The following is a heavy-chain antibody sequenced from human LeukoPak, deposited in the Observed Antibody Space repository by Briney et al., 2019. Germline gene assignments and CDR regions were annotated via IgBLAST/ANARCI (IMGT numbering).Heavy chain of an antibody. J-gene: IGHJ2*01. D-gene: IGHD1-26*01. Sequence: GGSLRLSCAASGFTFSSYTMNWVRPAPGKGLEWVSYISSGSSTIYYADSVKGRFTISRDNAKNSLYLQMNSLRAEDTAVYYCARDSPVYSGSLGSYWYFDLWGRGTPVTVSS. CDR3: ARDSPVYSGSLGSYWYFDL. V-gene: IGHV3-48*01. CDR1: GFTFSSYT. CDR2: ISSGSSTI.